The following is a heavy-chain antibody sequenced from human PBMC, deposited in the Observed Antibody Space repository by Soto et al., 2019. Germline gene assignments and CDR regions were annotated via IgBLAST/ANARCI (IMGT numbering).Heavy chain of an antibody. Sequence: ASVKVSCKASGYTFTGYYMHWVRQAPGQGLEWMGWINPNSGGTNYAQKFQGRVTMTRDTSISTAYMELSRLRSDDTAVYYCATRTTKYSSSSFDYWGQGTLVTVS. CDR3: ATRTTKYSSSSFDY. CDR2: INPNSGGT. D-gene: IGHD6-6*01. V-gene: IGHV1-2*02. CDR1: GYTFTGYY. J-gene: IGHJ4*02.